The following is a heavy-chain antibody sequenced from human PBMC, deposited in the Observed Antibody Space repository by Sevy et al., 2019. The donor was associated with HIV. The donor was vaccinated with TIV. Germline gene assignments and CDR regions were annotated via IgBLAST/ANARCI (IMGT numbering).Heavy chain of an antibody. CDR2: ISYTSTTI. V-gene: IGHV3-48*02. CDR3: ASSDATSRFGYYYFAMDF. Sequence: GGSLRLSCAVSGFTINTYNMNWVRQAPGKGLEWVSYISYTSTTIYYADSVRGRFTISRDNAKNTLYLQMNSLRDEETAVYYCASSDATSRFGYYYFAMDFWGQGTSVTVSS. J-gene: IGHJ6*02. CDR1: GFTINTYN. D-gene: IGHD3-22*01.